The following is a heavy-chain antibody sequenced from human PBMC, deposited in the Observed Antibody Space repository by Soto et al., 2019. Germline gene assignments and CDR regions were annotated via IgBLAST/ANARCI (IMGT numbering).Heavy chain of an antibody. V-gene: IGHV1-2*04. CDR1: GYTFTGYY. CDR3: ARVARRIAAARPNYYGMDV. J-gene: IGHJ6*02. CDR2: INPNSGGT. D-gene: IGHD6-13*01. Sequence: GASVKVSCKASGYTFTGYYMHWVRQAPGQGLEWMGWINPNSGGTNYAQKFQGWVTMTRDTSISTAYMELSRLRSDDTAVYYCARVARRIAAARPNYYGMDVWGQGTTVTVSS.